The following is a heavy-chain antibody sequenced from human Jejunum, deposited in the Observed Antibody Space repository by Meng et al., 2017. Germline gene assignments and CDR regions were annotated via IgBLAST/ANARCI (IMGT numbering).Heavy chain of an antibody. D-gene: IGHD6-13*01. CDR1: GASIRSYY. J-gene: IGHJ3*02. CDR2: IHTSGTT. CDR3: ARDRIAAAGTNLDI. V-gene: IGHV4-59*01. Sequence: SETLSLTCTVSGASIRSYYWSWIRQTPGKGLEWIAYIHTSGTTNYNPPLKSRVTISVDTSTNQFSLKLTSVTAADTAVYYCARDRIAAAGTNLDIWGQGAMVTVSS.